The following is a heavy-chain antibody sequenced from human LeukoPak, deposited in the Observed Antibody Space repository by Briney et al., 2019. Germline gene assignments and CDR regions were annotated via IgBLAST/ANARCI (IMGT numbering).Heavy chain of an antibody. Sequence: PGGSLRLSCAASGFTFSSYAMSWVRQAPGKGLEWVSGISGSGDNTFYADAVKGRFTISRDNSKNTLYLQMHSLRAEDTAVYYCAKEGIAYYDILTGYHYWGQGTLVTVSS. J-gene: IGHJ4*02. CDR3: AKEGIAYYDILTGYHY. V-gene: IGHV3-23*01. CDR1: GFTFSSYA. CDR2: ISGSGDNT. D-gene: IGHD3-9*01.